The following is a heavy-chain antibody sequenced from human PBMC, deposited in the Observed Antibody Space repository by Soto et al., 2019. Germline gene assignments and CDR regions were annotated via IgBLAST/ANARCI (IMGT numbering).Heavy chain of an antibody. CDR2: ISYDEINK. CDR1: GFTFSSYG. V-gene: IGHV3-30*18. CDR3: AKSVYNWNDGFFDY. J-gene: IGHJ4*02. D-gene: IGHD1-1*01. Sequence: SGGSLRLSCAASGFTFSSYGMHWVRQAPGKGLEWVAIISYDEINKYYADSVKGRFTISRDNSKNTLYLQMNSLRAEDTAVYYCAKSVYNWNDGFFDYWGQGTLVTAPQ.